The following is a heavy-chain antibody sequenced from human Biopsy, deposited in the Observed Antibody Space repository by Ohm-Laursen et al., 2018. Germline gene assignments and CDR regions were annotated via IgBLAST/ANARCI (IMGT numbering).Heavy chain of an antibody. CDR2: VYYTGST. Sequence: SDTLALTCIVSGDSISSYYWSWIRQPPGKGLQWIGNVYYTGSTDYNPSLQSRVTISVDTSKNHFSLRLRSVTPADTAIYYCARDRGFYSDRTVPGYFDLWGRDTLVTVSS. D-gene: IGHD3-22*01. J-gene: IGHJ2*01. CDR3: ARDRGFYSDRTVPGYFDL. CDR1: GDSISSYY. V-gene: IGHV4-59*01.